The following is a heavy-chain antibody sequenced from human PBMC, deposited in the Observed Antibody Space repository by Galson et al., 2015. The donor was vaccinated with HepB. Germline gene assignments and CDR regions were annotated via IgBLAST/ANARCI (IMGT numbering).Heavy chain of an antibody. D-gene: IGHD2-15*01. V-gene: IGHV2-70*01. Sequence: PALVKPTQTLTLTCTLSGFSLSTSGMCVSWIRQPPGKALEWLALIDWDDGQNYSISLKTRLTISKATSKNQGVLTMTNMNPVDKATYFCARMRGCCSCDSWYASCFDYWGQGTLVTVSS. CDR2: IDWDDGQ. CDR3: ARMRGCCSCDSWYASCFDY. CDR1: GFSLSTSGMC. J-gene: IGHJ4*02.